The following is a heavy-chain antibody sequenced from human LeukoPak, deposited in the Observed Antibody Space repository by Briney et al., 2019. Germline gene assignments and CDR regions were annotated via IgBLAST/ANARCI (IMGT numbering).Heavy chain of an antibody. V-gene: IGHV1-2*02. D-gene: IGHD3-22*01. CDR3: AREYYFDNSGYYGVGDY. J-gene: IGHJ4*02. CDR2: FNPNGGGT. CDR1: GYTSTGYY. Sequence: GASVKVSCKASGYTSTGYYMHWVRQAPGQGLEWMGWFNPNGGGTNYAQEFQGRVTMTRDTSISTAYMELSRLRSDDTAVYYCAREYYFDNSGYYGVGDYWGQGTLVTVSS.